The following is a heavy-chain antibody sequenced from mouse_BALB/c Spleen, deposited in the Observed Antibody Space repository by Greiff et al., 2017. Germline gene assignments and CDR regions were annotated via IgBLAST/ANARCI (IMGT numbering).Heavy chain of an antibody. CDR1: GYSITSGYY. J-gene: IGHJ1*01. V-gene: IGHV3-6*02. CDR3: ARGGDYDGDWYFDV. Sequence: EVKLMESGPGLVKPSQSLSLTCSVTGYSITSGYYWNWIRQIPGNKLEWMGYISYDGSNNYNPSLKYRISITRDTSKNQVFLKLNSVTTEDTATYYCARGGDYDGDWYFDVWGAGTTVTVSS. CDR2: ISYDGSN. D-gene: IGHD2-4*01.